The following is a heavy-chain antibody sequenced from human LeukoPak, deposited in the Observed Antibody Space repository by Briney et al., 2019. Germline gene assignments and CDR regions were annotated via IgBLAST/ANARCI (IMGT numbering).Heavy chain of an antibody. CDR2: IYYSGST. CDR3: ARTDTVAGTRLFAY. CDR1: GGSISSYY. J-gene: IGHJ4*02. V-gene: IGHV4-59*01. Sequence: SETLSLTCTVSGGSISSYYWSWIRQPPGKGLEWIGYIYYSGSTNYNPSLKSRVTISVDTSKNQFSLQLSSVTAADTAVYYCARTDTVAGTRLFAYWGQGTLVTVSS. D-gene: IGHD6-19*01.